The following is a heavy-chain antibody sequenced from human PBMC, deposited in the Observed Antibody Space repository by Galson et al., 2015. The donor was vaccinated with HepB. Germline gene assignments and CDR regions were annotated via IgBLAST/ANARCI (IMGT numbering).Heavy chain of an antibody. CDR1: GGTFSSYA. CDR3: ARDLHIYYDSSGYYTIYWYFDY. CDR2: IIPIFGTA. Sequence: SVKVSCKASGGTFSSYAISWVRQAPGQGLEWMGGIIPIFGTANYAQKFQGRVTITADESTSTAYMELSSLRSEDTAVYYCARDLHIYYDSSGYYTIYWYFDYWGQGTLVTVSS. J-gene: IGHJ4*02. V-gene: IGHV1-69*13. D-gene: IGHD3-22*01.